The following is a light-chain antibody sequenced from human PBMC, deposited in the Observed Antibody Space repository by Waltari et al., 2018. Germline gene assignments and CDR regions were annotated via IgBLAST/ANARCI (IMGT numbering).Light chain of an antibody. Sequence: QLVLTQSPSASASLGASVKLTCTLSSGHTSNVIAWHQQQAEKGPRYLIKVNRDGSHSKGDKIPDRFSGSSSGAERYLTISNLQSEDEADYYCQTGGHGTWVFGGGTKLTVL. CDR3: QTGGHGTWV. CDR2: VNRDGSH. V-gene: IGLV4-69*01. J-gene: IGLJ3*02. CDR1: SGHTSNV.